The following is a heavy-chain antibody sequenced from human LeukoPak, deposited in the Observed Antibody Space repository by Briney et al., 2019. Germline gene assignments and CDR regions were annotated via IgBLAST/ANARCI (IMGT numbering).Heavy chain of an antibody. V-gene: IGHV3-9*01. D-gene: IGHD2-2*01. Sequence: GGSLRLSCAASGFTFDDYAMHWVRQAPGKGLEWVSGISWNSGSIGYADSVKGRFTISRDNAKNTLYLQMNSLRAEDTAVYYCARDSADCSSTSCYGNYFDYWGQGTLVTVSS. CDR1: GFTFDDYA. CDR2: ISWNSGSI. CDR3: ARDSADCSSTSCYGNYFDY. J-gene: IGHJ4*02.